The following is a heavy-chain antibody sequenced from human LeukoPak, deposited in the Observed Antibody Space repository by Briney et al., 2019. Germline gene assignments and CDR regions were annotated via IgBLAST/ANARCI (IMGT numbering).Heavy chain of an antibody. CDR2: IYYSGST. CDR1: GGSISSGGYY. V-gene: IGHV4-31*03. J-gene: IGHJ6*02. D-gene: IGHD2-2*01. Sequence: SQTLSLTCTVSGGSISSGGYYWSWIRQHPGKGLEWIGYIYYSGSTYYNPSLKSRVTISVDTSKNQFSLKLSSVTAADTAVYYCARVYCSSTSCYGYYYYGMDVWGQGTTVTVSS. CDR3: ARVYCSSTSCYGYYYYGMDV.